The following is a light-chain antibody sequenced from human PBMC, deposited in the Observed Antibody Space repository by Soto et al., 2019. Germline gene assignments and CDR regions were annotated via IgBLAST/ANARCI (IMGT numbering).Light chain of an antibody. CDR1: SSDGGGYNY. Sequence: QSALTQTPSASGSPGQSVTISCTGTSSDGGGYNYVSWYQQHPGKAPKLMIYAVRDRPPGVSDRFSGSKSGITASLTISGRQTEDEADYYCISYTDRQSYLFGTGTKVTVL. V-gene: IGLV2-8*01. CDR3: ISYTDRQSYL. J-gene: IGLJ1*01. CDR2: AVR.